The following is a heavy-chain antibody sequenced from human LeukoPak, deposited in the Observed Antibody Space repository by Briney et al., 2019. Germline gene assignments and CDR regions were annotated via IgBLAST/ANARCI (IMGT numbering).Heavy chain of an antibody. Sequence: PSETLSLTCAVYGGSFSGYYWSWIRQPPGKGLEWIGEINHSGSTNYNPSLKSRVTISVDTSKNQFSLKLSSVTAADTAVYYCARRDGFNRPYFDFWGQGTLVTVSS. CDR3: ARRDGFNRPYFDF. J-gene: IGHJ4*02. V-gene: IGHV4-34*01. D-gene: IGHD5-24*01. CDR1: GGSFSGYY. CDR2: INHSGST.